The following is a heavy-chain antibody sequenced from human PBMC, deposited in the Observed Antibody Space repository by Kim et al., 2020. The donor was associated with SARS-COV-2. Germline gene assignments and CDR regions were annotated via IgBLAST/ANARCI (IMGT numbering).Heavy chain of an antibody. CDR2: I. V-gene: IGHV3-48*03. CDR3: ARGPNYSPFDY. Sequence: INNAASVKGRFTISRDNDKNSLYLQMNSLRAEDTAVYYCARGPNYSPFDYWGQGTLVTVSS. J-gene: IGHJ4*02. D-gene: IGHD4-4*01.